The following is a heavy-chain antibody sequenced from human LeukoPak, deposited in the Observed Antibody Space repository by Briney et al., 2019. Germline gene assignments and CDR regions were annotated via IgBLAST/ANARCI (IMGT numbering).Heavy chain of an antibody. CDR1: GGSISSYY. CDR2: IYYSGST. D-gene: IGHD3-3*01. CDR3: ARVDDSYYYYMDF. J-gene: IGHJ6*03. V-gene: IGHV4-59*01. Sequence: PSETLSLTCTVSGGSISSYYWSWIRQPPGKGLEWIGYIYYSGSTNYNPSLKSRVTISVDTSKNQFSLKLSSVTAADTAVYYCARVDDSYYYYMDFWGKGTTVTVSS.